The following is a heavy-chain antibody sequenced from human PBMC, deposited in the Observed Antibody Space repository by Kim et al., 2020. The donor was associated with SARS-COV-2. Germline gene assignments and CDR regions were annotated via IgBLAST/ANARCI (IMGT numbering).Heavy chain of an antibody. J-gene: IGHJ4*02. CDR2: VSSDGSKT. V-gene: IGHV3-30*18. CDR3: AKEITVADFFDY. Sequence: GGSLRLSCAASGFTFSSYGMHWVRQAPGKGLEWVAVVSSDGSKTYYPDAMKGRFTISRDNSKNTLYLQMNSLRAEDTAVYYCAKEITVADFFDYWGQGTRVTVSS. D-gene: IGHD6-19*01. CDR1: GFTFSSYG.